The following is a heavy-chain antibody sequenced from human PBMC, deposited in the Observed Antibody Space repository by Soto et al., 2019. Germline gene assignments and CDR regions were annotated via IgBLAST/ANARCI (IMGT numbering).Heavy chain of an antibody. CDR1: GYTFTSYA. J-gene: IGHJ4*02. CDR3: AIDSGWYEYYFDY. D-gene: IGHD6-19*01. V-gene: IGHV1-3*01. CDR2: INAGNGNT. Sequence: GASVKVSCKASGYTFTSYAMHWVRQAPGQRLGWMGWINAGNGNTKYSQKFQGRVTITRDTSASTAYMELSSLRSEDTAVYYCAIDSGWYEYYFDYWGQGTLVTVSS.